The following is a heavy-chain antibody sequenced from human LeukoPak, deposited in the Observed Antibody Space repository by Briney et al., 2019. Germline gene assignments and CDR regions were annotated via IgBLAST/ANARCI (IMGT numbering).Heavy chain of an antibody. CDR2: ISSSGSTI. CDR1: GFTFSDYY. V-gene: IGHV3-11*01. J-gene: IGHJ4*02. CDR3: AKDLGSTLYDHLDY. Sequence: GGSLRLSCAASGFTFSDYYMSWIRQAPGKGLEWVSYISSSGSTIYYADSVKGRFTISRDNSKNGLYLQMNSLRAEDTAMYYCAKDLGSTLYDHLDYWGQGTLVTVSS. D-gene: IGHD6-13*01.